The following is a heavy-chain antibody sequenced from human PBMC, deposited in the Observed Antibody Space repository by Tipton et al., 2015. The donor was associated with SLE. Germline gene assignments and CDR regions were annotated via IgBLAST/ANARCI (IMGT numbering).Heavy chain of an antibody. CDR1: GGSISSYY. CDR3: ARVGGRNYYYTMDV. J-gene: IGHJ6*02. V-gene: IGHV4-59*01. D-gene: IGHD1-26*01. Sequence: LRLSCTVSGGSISSYYWSWIRQPPGKGLEWIGYIYYSGSTNYNPSLKSRVTISVDTSKNQFSLKLSSVTAADTAVYYCARVGGRNYYYTMDVWGQGTTVTVSS. CDR2: IYYSGST.